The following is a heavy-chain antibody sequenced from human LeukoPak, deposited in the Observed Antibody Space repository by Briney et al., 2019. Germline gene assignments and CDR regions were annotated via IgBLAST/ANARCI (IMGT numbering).Heavy chain of an antibody. V-gene: IGHV1-69*05. D-gene: IGHD2-8*01. CDR3: AIQRRYCTNGVCRPEDY. CDR2: IIPIFGTA. J-gene: IGHJ4*02. Sequence: ASVKVSCKASGGTFSSYAISWVRQAPGQGLEWMGGIIPIFGTANYAQKLQGRVTMTTDTSTSTAYMELRSLRSDDTAVYYCAIQRRYCTNGVCRPEDYWGQGTLVTVSS. CDR1: GGTFSSYA.